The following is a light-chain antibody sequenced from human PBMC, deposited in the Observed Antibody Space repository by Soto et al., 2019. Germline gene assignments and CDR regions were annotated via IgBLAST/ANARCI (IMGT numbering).Light chain of an antibody. V-gene: IGLV2-14*01. Sequence: QSALTQPASVSGSPGQSITISCTGTSSDVGDYNYVSWYQHHPGKAPKLIIYEVSNRPSGVSDRFSGSKSGNTASLTISGLEAADEADYYCSLYTSSSAEVFGTGTKLTVL. J-gene: IGLJ1*01. CDR3: SLYTSSSAEV. CDR1: SSDVGDYNY. CDR2: EVS.